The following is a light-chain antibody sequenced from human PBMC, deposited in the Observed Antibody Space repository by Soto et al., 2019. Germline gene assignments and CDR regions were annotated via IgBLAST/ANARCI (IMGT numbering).Light chain of an antibody. V-gene: IGLV2-23*01. Sequence: QSALAQPASVSGSPGQSITISCTGSSSDVGRYNLVSWYQQHPDKAPKLIIYEDNERPSGVSDRFSGSKSGNTASLTISGLQTEDEADYYCCSYAGCTSVIFGGGTKLTVL. CDR3: CSYAGCTSVI. J-gene: IGLJ2*01. CDR2: EDN. CDR1: SSDVGRYNL.